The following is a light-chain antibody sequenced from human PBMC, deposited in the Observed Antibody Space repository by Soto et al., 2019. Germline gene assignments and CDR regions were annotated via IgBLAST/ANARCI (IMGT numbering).Light chain of an antibody. CDR2: SAS. Sequence: QMTQSPSSVSASVGDRVTITCRASQGISNWLAWYQHKPGKAPQLLIYSASTLQIGVPSRFSGSVSGTDFTLTITTLQPDDFASYYCQSNYILPWTFGQGTKVETK. CDR3: QSNYILPWT. J-gene: IGKJ1*01. V-gene: IGKV1-12*01. CDR1: QGISNW.